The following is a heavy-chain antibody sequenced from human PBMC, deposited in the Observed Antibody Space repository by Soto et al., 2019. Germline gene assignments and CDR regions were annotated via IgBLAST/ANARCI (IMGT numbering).Heavy chain of an antibody. CDR1: GFSVSTNF. D-gene: IGHD2-15*01. J-gene: IGHJ4*02. CDR2: IWYDGSNK. Sequence: GGSLRLSCAASGFSVSTNFMSWVRQAPGKGLEWVAVIWYDGSNKYYADSVKGRFTISRDNSKNTLYLQMNSLRAEDTAVYYCARDGYCSGGSCYSVPVFDYWGQGTLVTVSS. V-gene: IGHV3-33*08. CDR3: ARDGYCSGGSCYSVPVFDY.